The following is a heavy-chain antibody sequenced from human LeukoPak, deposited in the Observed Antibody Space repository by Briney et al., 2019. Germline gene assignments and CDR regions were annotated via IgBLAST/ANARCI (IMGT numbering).Heavy chain of an antibody. CDR2: IESDGTGA. J-gene: IGHJ4*02. CDR3: VRGGLDGN. CDR1: GFTISSVR. Sequence: GGSLRLSCIAPGFTISSVRMHWVRQAPGKGLLWVSRIESDGTGAVYVDAVESRFTLSRDNAKKTLYMQMNSLRAEDTAVYFCVRGGLDGNWGQGTLVSDSS. V-gene: IGHV3-74*03.